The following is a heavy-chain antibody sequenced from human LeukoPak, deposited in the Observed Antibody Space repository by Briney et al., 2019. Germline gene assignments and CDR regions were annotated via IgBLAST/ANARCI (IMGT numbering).Heavy chain of an antibody. Sequence: GGSLRLSCAASGFTVSSTYMSWVRQAPGKGLEWVSITYSNGNTNYADSVKGRFTISRDNSRDTLSLQMDSLRAEDTAVYYRARKNHLFNAAFDIWGQGTVVTVSS. V-gene: IGHV3-53*01. CDR2: TYSNGNT. CDR1: GFTVSSTY. D-gene: IGHD1-14*01. J-gene: IGHJ3*02. CDR3: ARKNHLFNAAFDI.